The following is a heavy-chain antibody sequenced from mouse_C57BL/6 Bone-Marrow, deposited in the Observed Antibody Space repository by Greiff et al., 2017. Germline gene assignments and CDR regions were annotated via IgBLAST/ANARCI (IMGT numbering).Heavy chain of an antibody. D-gene: IGHD1-1*01. CDR1: GFNIKNTY. Sequence: VQLQQSVAELVRPGASVKLSCTASGFNIKNTYMHWVKQRPEQGLEWIGRIDPANGNTKYAPKFQGKAPITADTSSNTAYLQLSSLTSEDTAIYYCARIPITTRINYYAMDYWGQGTSVTVSS. CDR2: IDPANGNT. V-gene: IGHV14-3*01. CDR3: ARIPITTRINYYAMDY. J-gene: IGHJ4*01.